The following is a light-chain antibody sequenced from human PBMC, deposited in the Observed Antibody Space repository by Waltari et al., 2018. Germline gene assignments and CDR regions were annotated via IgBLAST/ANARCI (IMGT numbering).Light chain of an antibody. V-gene: IGKV4-1*01. J-gene: IGKJ2*01. CDR2: WAS. CDR3: QQYYSLPYT. Sequence: DIVMTQSPDSLAVSLGERATIDCKSSQSVLSSSNNKNYLAWYQQKPGQPPNLFIYWASTRKSGVPDRFSGSGSGTDFTLTISSLQAEDVAVYYCQQYYSLPYTFGPGTRLEIK. CDR1: QSVLSSSNNKNY.